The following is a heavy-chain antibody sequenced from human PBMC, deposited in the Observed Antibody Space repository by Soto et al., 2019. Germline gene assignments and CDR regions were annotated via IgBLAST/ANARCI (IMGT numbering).Heavy chain of an antibody. D-gene: IGHD2-2*02. CDR3: ARGGNCSSTSCYRSWFDP. J-gene: IGHJ5*02. CDR1: GYTFTGYY. Sequence: ASVKVSCKASGYTFTGYYMHWVRQAPGQGLEWMGWINPNSGGTNYAQKFQGWVTMTRDTSISTAYMELSRLRSDDTAVYYCARGGNCSSTSCYRSWFDPWGQGTLVTVSS. CDR2: INPNSGGT. V-gene: IGHV1-2*04.